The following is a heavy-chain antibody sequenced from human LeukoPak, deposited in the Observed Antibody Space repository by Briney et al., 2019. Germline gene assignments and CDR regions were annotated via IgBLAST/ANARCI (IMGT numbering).Heavy chain of an antibody. CDR1: GRSISSYY. CDR2: IYYSGST. J-gene: IGHJ5*02. CDR3: ARGGYYGSGNDFRFDP. Sequence: SETLSLTCTVSGRSISSYYWSWIRQPPGKGLEWIGYIYYSGSTNYKPSLKSRVTISVDTSKNQFSLKLSSVTAADTAVYYGARGGYYGSGNDFRFDPWGQGTLVTVSS. V-gene: IGHV4-59*01. D-gene: IGHD3-10*01.